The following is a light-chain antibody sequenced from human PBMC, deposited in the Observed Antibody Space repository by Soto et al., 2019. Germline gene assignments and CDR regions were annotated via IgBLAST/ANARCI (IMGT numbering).Light chain of an antibody. V-gene: IGKV3-11*01. J-gene: IGKJ5*01. CDR1: QSVSSY. CDR2: DAS. Sequence: EIVLTQSPATLSLSPGERATLSCRASQSVSSYLAWYQQKPGQAPRLLISDASNRATGIPARFSGSGSGADFTLTISSLEPEDFAVYYCQQRINWPPTFGQGTRLEIK. CDR3: QQRINWPPT.